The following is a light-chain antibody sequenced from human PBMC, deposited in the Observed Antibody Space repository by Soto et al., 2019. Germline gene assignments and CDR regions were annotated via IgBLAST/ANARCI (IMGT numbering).Light chain of an antibody. CDR2: KVS. V-gene: IGKV2-30*01. J-gene: IGKJ2*01. CDR3: MQATNWPYT. CDR1: QSLVYSDGNTY. Sequence: DVVMTQSPLSLPVTLGQPASISCRSSQSLVYSDGNTYLNWFHQRPGQSPRRLIYKVSDRDSGVPDRFSGSGSGTDFTLNISRVEAEDVGVYYCMQATNWPYTFGQGTKLEIK.